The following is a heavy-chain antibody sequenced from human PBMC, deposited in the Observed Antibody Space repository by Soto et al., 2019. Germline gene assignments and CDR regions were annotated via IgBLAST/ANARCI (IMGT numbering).Heavy chain of an antibody. CDR2: INDDGGST. CDR3: TRGPRSNSPGTGAF. CDR1: VFTFSMYW. Sequence: RGALRVACATSVFTFSMYWMHWVRQVPGKGPEWVSRINDDGGSTNYADSVKGRFTISRDNAKNTLYLQMNDLRAEDTAVYYRTRGPRSNSPGTGAFWGQGTLVTVSS. J-gene: IGHJ4*02. D-gene: IGHD3-10*01. V-gene: IGHV3-74*01.